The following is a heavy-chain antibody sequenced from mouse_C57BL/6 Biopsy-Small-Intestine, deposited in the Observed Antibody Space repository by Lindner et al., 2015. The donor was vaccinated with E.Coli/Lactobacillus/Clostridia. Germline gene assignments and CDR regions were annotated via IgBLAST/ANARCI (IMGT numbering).Heavy chain of an antibody. CDR1: GYTLTSYG. J-gene: IGHJ1*01. D-gene: IGHD1-1*01. Sequence: SVKVSCKASGYTLTSYGISWVRQAPGQGLEWMGWISAYNGNTNYAQKLQGRVTMTTDTSTSTAYMELRSLRSDDTAVYYCARDSSSYYYYYYGMDVWGQGTTVTVSS. V-gene: IGHV1-81*01. CDR2: ISAYNGNT. CDR3: ARDSSSYYYYYYGMDV.